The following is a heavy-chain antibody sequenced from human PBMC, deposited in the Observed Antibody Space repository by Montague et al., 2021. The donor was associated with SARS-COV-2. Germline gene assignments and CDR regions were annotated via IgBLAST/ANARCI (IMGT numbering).Heavy chain of an antibody. D-gene: IGHD3-9*01. V-gene: IGHV4-39*01. CDR3: ARHKSFDWLLIPKVGYYCMDV. Sequence: SETLSLTCTVSGDSIRSSDHYWGWIRQPPGKGLEWIGSIYYTGSRYYTPSLTSRLTISVDTSRYQFSLELSSVTAADTAVYYCARHKSFDWLLIPKVGYYCMDVWGQGTTVTVSS. J-gene: IGHJ6*02. CDR2: IYYTGSR. CDR1: GDSIRSSDHY.